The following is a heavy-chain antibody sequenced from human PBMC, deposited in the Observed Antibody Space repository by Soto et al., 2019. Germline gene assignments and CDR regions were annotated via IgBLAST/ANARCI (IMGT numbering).Heavy chain of an antibody. CDR2: INPSGGST. D-gene: IGHD6-19*01. Sequence: APLQLSCKDSGDTFRSYAISWVRQAPGQGLEWMGIINPSGGSTSYAQKFQGRVTMTRDTSTSTVYMELSSLRSEDTAVYYCARDGRSPYSSGWYYLDYWGQGHRVTVSA. CDR3: ARDGRSPYSSGWYYLDY. V-gene: IGHV1-46*01. J-gene: IGHJ4*02. CDR1: GDTFRSYA.